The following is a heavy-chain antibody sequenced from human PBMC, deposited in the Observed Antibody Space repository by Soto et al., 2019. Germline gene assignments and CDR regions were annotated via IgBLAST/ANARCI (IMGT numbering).Heavy chain of an antibody. D-gene: IGHD3-16*02. V-gene: IGHV3-23*01. Sequence: PGGSLRLSCAASGFTFSSYAMSWVRQAPGKGLEWVSAISGSGGSTYYADSVKGRFTISRDNSKNTLYLQMNSLRAEDTAVYYCAKDRDDYVWGSYRPRAFDYWGQGTLDTVSS. CDR2: ISGSGGST. CDR1: GFTFSSYA. CDR3: AKDRDDYVWGSYRPRAFDY. J-gene: IGHJ4*02.